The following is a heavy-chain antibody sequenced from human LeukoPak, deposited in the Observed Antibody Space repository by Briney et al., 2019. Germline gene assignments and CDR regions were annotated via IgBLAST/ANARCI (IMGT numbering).Heavy chain of an antibody. CDR2: INGSGGST. CDR3: AKAPVTSCRGAYCYPFDS. J-gene: IGHJ4*02. Sequence: GKPLRLSCAASGFTFSSYAMSWVRQAPGKGLEWVSDINGSGGSTYYADSVKGRFTISRDNSKNTLYLQMNSLRAEDAAVYFCAKAPVTSCRGAYCYPFDSWGQGTLVTVSS. V-gene: IGHV3-23*01. D-gene: IGHD2-21*01. CDR1: GFTFSSYA.